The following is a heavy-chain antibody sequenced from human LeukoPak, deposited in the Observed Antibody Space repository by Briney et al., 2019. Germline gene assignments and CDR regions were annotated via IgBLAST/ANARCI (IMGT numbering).Heavy chain of an antibody. CDR3: ATSSGYCSGGNCQKFDY. D-gene: IGHD2-15*01. V-gene: IGHV3-20*04. CDR2: INWNGGST. J-gene: IGHJ4*02. CDR1: GFIFDDYG. Sequence: GGSLRLSCAASGFIFDDYGMSWVRQAPGKGLEWVSGINWNGGSTDYADSVKGRFTISRDNAKNSLSLQMNSLRAEDTAVYYCATSSGYCSGGNCQKFDYWGQGTLVTVSS.